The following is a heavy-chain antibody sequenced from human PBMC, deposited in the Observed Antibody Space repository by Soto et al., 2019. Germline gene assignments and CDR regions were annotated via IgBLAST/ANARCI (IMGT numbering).Heavy chain of an antibody. CDR3: AKRGGLGDYSSSWSPEEYYYYGMDV. CDR2: ISGSGGST. CDR1: GFTFSSYA. D-gene: IGHD6-13*01. J-gene: IGHJ6*02. Sequence: GGSLRLSCAASGFTFSSYAMSWVRQAPGKGLEWVSAISGSGGSTYYADSVKGRFTISRDNSKNTLYLQMNSLRAEDTAVYYCAKRGGLGDYSSSWSPEEYYYYGMDVWGQGTTVTVSS. V-gene: IGHV3-23*01.